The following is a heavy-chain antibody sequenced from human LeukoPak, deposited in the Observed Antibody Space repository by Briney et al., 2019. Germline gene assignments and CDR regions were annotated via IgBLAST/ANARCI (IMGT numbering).Heavy chain of an antibody. D-gene: IGHD2-15*01. V-gene: IGHV3-30-3*01. Sequence: GRSLRLSCAASRFTFSSYAMHWVRQAPGKGLEWVAVISYDGSNKYYADSVKGRFTISRDNSKNTLYLQMNSLRAEDTAVYYCAMEQRKYSAGFTIDYWGQGTLVTVSS. CDR2: ISYDGSNK. CDR1: RFTFSSYA. CDR3: AMEQRKYSAGFTIDY. J-gene: IGHJ4*02.